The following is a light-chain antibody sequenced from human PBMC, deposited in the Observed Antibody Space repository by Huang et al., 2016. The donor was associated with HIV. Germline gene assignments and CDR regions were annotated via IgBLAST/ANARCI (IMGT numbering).Light chain of an antibody. CDR2: GAS. CDR1: QTINNN. CDR3: QQYENWPET. V-gene: IGKV3-15*01. J-gene: IGKJ2*01. Sequence: EILMTQSPATLAVSPGERATLSCRASQTINNNFSWYQQKPGQAPRLLIYGASTRANDIPARFSGSGSGTEFTLTINSLHSEDSAVYYCQQYENWPETFGQGTKLEIK.